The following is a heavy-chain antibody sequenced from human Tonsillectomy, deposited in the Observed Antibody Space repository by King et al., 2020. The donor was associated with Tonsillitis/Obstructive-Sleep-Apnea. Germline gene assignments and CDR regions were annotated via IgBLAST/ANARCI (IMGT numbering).Heavy chain of an antibody. J-gene: IGHJ6*03. CDR3: ATFRRDATQDCSGTSCFASYYYYMDV. D-gene: IGHD2-2*01. CDR1: GYSFTTYW. V-gene: IGHV5-10-1*01. Sequence: VQLVESGAEVKKPGESLRISCEGSGYSFTTYWITWVRQLPGKGLEWMGRIDPTDSYTNYSPSFQGHVTISADNSISTAYLQWSSLRASDNAIYYCATFRRDATQDCSGTSCFASYYYYMDVWGKGTTVTVSS. CDR2: IDPTDSYT.